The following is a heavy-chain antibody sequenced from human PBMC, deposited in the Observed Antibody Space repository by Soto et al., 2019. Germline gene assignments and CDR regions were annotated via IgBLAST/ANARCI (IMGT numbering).Heavy chain of an antibody. Sequence: PSETLSLTCTVAGGSMNAHLWSWIRQSAGKGLNWIGHIHVSGITTYNPSLKSRVTMSLDPPKNQLSLKLTSMTAADTAVYYCARINGGSPDFWGQGTLVTVSS. J-gene: IGHJ4*02. V-gene: IGHV4-4*07. CDR1: GGSMNAHL. CDR2: IHVSGIT. CDR3: ARINGGSPDF. D-gene: IGHD2-15*01.